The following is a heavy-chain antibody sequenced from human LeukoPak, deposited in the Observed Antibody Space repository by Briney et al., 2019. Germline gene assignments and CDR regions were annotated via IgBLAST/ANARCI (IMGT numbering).Heavy chain of an antibody. CDR2: FKTNSGQV. V-gene: IGHV3-23*01. D-gene: IGHD2-2*02. CDR3: ARSIPDYTRFDY. Sequence: GGSLRLSCVASGFTFSAYAMNWVRLAPGKGLEWVSTFKTNSGQVYYAESVRGRFTISRGNSKNTVYLQMSSLRAEDTALYYCARSIPDYTRFDYWGQGALVTVSP. CDR1: GFTFSAYA. J-gene: IGHJ4*02.